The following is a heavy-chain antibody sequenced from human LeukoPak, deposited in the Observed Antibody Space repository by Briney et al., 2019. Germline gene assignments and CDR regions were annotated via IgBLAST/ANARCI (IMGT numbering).Heavy chain of an antibody. CDR3: ARSENSAVAGDTNFDY. CDR2: ISGSGDTT. V-gene: IGHV3-23*01. CDR1: GFTFSSYA. Sequence: GGSLRLSCAASGFTFSSYALSWVRQAPGKGLEWVSAISGSGDTTYYADSVKGRFTISRDNSKNTLYLQMNSLRAEDTAVYYCARSENSAVAGDTNFDYWGQGTLVTVSS. J-gene: IGHJ4*02. D-gene: IGHD6-19*01.